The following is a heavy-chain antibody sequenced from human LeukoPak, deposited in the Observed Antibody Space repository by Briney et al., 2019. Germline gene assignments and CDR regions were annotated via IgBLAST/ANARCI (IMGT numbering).Heavy chain of an antibody. CDR1: GFTFSRYW. J-gene: IGHJ4*02. V-gene: IGHV3-7*01. Sequence: GGSLRLSCAASGFTFSRYWMSWVRQTPEKGLEWVANIKQDASEKYYVDSVKGRFTISRDNAKNSLYLQMHSLRAEDTAVYYCARDTRYFDYWGQGNMVTVSS. CDR2: IKQDASEK. CDR3: ARDTRYFDY.